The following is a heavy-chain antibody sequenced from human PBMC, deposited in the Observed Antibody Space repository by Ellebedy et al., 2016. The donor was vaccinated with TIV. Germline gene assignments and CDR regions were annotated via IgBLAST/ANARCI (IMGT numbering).Heavy chain of an antibody. V-gene: IGHV3-33*07. D-gene: IGHD6-19*01. CDR2: IWYDGTNK. J-gene: IGHJ4*02. CDR3: ARKYSSAWWAVH. CDR1: GFTFSDYG. Sequence: GESLKISCAASGFTFSDYGLYWVRQAPGKGLEWVAVIWYDGTNKNYADFAEGRFIISRDNSKNTVYLQMNNLRGEDTATYYCARKYSSAWWAVHWGQGTLVTVSS.